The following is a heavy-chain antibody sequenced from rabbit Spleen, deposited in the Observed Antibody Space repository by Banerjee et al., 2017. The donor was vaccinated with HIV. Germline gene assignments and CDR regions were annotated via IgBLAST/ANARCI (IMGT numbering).Heavy chain of an antibody. Sequence: QSLEESGGDLVKPGASLTLTCTASGFSFSSGYYMCWVRQAPGKGLEWIACIDAGSSGKTYYASWAKGRFTISKTSSTTVTLQMTSLTAADTATYFCARTVDTVSRAFNLWGQGTLVTVS. CDR2: IDAGSSGKT. D-gene: IGHD1-1*01. CDR1: GFSFSSGYY. V-gene: IGHV1S40*01. CDR3: ARTVDTVSRAFNL. J-gene: IGHJ4*01.